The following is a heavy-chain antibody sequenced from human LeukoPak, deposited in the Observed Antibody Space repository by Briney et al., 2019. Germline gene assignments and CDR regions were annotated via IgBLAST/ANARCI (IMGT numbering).Heavy chain of an antibody. J-gene: IGHJ4*02. CDR2: IDPSGGST. CDR1: GYTFTGYY. Sequence: ASVKVSCKASGYTFTGYYMHWVRQAPGQGLEWMGIIDPSGGSTSYAQKFQGRVTMTRDMSTSTVYMELSSLRSEDTAVYYCAVVEMATMSLSYWGRGTLVTVSS. V-gene: IGHV1-46*01. D-gene: IGHD5-24*01. CDR3: AVVEMATMSLSY.